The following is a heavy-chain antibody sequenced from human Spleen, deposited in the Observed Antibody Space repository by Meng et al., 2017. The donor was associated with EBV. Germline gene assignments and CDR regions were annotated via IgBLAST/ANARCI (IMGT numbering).Heavy chain of an antibody. J-gene: IGHJ5*02. CDR1: GGSFSGYY. D-gene: IGHD6-13*01. CDR3: ARAPLESSSSGWFDP. V-gene: IGHV4-34*01. CDR2: INHSGST. Sequence: QARGRQGGGGWCKPWESLSLTCAVFGGSFSGYYWGWIRQPQGKGLEWIGEINHSGSTKYNPSLKSRVTISVDTSKNQFSLKLSSVTAADTAVYFCARAPLESSSSGWFDPWGQGTLVTVSS.